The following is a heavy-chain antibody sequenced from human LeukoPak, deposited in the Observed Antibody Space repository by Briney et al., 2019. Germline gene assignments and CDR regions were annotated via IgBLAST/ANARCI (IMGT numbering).Heavy chain of an antibody. V-gene: IGHV3-74*01. CDR2: INVDGIIT. CDR1: GFTFSSYW. Sequence: GGSLRLSCAASGFTFSSYWMHWVRQVPGKGLVWVSRINVDGIITSYAESVKGRFTISRDNAKNTVFLQMNSLRAEDTAVYYCAKGSRAQGYYFDYWGQGTLVTVSS. CDR3: AKGSRAQGYYFDY. J-gene: IGHJ4*02. D-gene: IGHD3-10*01.